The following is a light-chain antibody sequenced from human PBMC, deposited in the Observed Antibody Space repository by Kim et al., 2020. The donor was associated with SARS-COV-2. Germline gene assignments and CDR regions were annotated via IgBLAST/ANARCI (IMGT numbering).Light chain of an antibody. CDR2: DNN. V-gene: IGLV1-40*01. CDR3: QSFDISLSGFVI. CDR1: NSNIGAGFD. J-gene: IGLJ2*01. Sequence: VTISCTGSNSNIGAGFDVHWYQQAPGTAPKLLISDNNNRPSGVPDRISTSKSDTSVSLAISGLQPEDEADYYCQSFDISLSGFVIFGGGTQLTVL.